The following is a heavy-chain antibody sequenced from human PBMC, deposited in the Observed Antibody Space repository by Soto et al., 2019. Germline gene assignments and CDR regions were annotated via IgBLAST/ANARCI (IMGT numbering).Heavy chain of an antibody. CDR2: ISYDGSNK. Sequence: QPGGSLRLSCAASGFTFSSYGMHWVRQAPGKGLEWVAVISYDGSNKYYADSVKGRFTISRDNSKNTLYLQMNSLRAEDTAVYYCAKDRGRLLWFGELLYMFDPWGQGTLVTVSS. J-gene: IGHJ5*02. V-gene: IGHV3-30*18. CDR1: GFTFSSYG. D-gene: IGHD3-10*01. CDR3: AKDRGRLLWFGELLYMFDP.